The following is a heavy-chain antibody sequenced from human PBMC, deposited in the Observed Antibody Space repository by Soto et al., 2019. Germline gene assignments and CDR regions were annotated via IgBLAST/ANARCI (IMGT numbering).Heavy chain of an antibody. CDR1: GGSFSGYY. V-gene: IGHV4-34*01. Sequence: SETLSLTCAVYGGSFSGYYWSWIRQPPGKGLEWIGEISHSGSTNYNPSLKSRVTISVDTSKNQFSLKLSSVTAADTAVYYCARDLYYLYGMDVWGQGTTVTVSS. D-gene: IGHD3-10*01. J-gene: IGHJ6*02. CDR3: ARDLYYLYGMDV. CDR2: ISHSGST.